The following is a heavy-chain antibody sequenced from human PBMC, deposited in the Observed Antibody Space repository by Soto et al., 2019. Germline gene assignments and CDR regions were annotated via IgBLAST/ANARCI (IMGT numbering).Heavy chain of an antibody. CDR1: GGSISSYY. Sequence: QVQLQESGPGLVKPSETLSLTCTVSGGSISSYYWSWIRQPPGKGLEWIGYIYYSGSTNYNPSLKSRVTISVDTSKNQFSLQLSSVTAADTAVYYCARDLYSSSSGGFDYWGQGTLVTVSS. J-gene: IGHJ4*02. CDR2: IYYSGST. D-gene: IGHD6-6*01. CDR3: ARDLYSSSSGGFDY. V-gene: IGHV4-59*01.